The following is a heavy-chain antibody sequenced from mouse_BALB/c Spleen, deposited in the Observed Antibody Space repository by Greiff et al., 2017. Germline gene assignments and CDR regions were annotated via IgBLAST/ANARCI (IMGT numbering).Heavy chain of an antibody. V-gene: IGHV5-6-4*01. CDR3: TRDEKGPWFAY. CDR2: ISSGGSYT. CDR1: GFTFSSYT. Sequence: EVQVVESGGGLVKPGGSLKLSCAASGFTFSSYTMSWVRQTPEKRLEWVATISSGGSYTYYPDSVKGRFTISRDNAKNTLYLQMSSLKSEDTAMYYCTRDEKGPWFAYWGQGTLVTVSA. J-gene: IGHJ3*01.